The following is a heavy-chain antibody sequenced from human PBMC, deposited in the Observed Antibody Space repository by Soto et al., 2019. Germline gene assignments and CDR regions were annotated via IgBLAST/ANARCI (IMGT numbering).Heavy chain of an antibody. D-gene: IGHD3-22*01. CDR1: GYTFTSYD. V-gene: IGHV1-8*01. CDR2: MNPNSGNT. CDR3: ASITMIVRGYYYGMDV. J-gene: IGHJ6*02. Sequence: GASVKVSCKVSGYTFTSYDINWVRQATGQGLEWMGWMNPNSGNTGYAQKFQGRVTMTRNTSIGTAYMELSSLRSEDTAVYYCASITMIVRGYYYGMDVWGQGTTVTVSS.